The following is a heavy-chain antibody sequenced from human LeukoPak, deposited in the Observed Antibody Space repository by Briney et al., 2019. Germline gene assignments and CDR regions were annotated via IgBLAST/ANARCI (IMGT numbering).Heavy chain of an antibody. CDR1: GYSISSGYY. J-gene: IGHJ3*02. V-gene: IGHV4-38-2*02. CDR3: ARGGSYFAFDI. Sequence: PSETLSLTCTVSGYSISSGYYWGWIRQPPGKGLEWIGSIYHSGSTYYNPSLKSRVTISVDTSKNQFSLKLSSVTAADTAVYYCARGGSYFAFDIWGQGTMVTVSS. D-gene: IGHD1-26*01. CDR2: IYHSGST.